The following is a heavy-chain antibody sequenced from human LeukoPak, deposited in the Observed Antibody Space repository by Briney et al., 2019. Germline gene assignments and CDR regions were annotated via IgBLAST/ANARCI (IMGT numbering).Heavy chain of an antibody. CDR1: GDSVSSNSAA. D-gene: IGHD2-15*01. Sequence: PSQTLSLTCAISGDSVSSNSAAWNWIRQSPSRGLEWLGRTYYRSKWYDDYAVSVKSRITIAPDTSKNQFSLQLNSVTPEDTAVYYCARSRQPYCSDNRCYVSSWFDPWGQGTLVTVSS. CDR3: ARSRQPYCSDNRCYVSSWFDP. CDR2: TYYRSKWYD. J-gene: IGHJ5*02. V-gene: IGHV6-1*01.